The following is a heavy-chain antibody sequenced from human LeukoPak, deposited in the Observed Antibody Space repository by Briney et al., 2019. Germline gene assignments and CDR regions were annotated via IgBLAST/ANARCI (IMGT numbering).Heavy chain of an antibody. J-gene: IGHJ6*02. CDR2: IYSGGST. D-gene: IGHD2-15*01. CDR3: ARVAYAYYYYGMDV. CDR1: GFTVSSNY. Sequence: GGSLRLSCAASGFTVSSNYMSWVRQAPGRGLEWVSVIYSGGSTYYADSVKGRFTISRDNSKNTLYLQMNSLRAEDTAVYYCARVAYAYYYYGMDVWGQGTTVTVSS. V-gene: IGHV3-66*02.